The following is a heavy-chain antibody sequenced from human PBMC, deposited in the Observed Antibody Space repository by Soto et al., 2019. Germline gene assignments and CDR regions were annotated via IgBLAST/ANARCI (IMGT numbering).Heavy chain of an antibody. CDR2: IDWDDDK. J-gene: IGHJ6*03. V-gene: IGHV2-70*11. CDR3: ARILGRSENMDV. CDR1: GFSLSTSGMC. Sequence: SGPTLVNPTQTLTLTCTFSGFSLSTSGMCVSWIRQPPGKALEWLARIDWDDDKYYSTSLKTRLTISKDTSKNQVVLTMTNMDPVDTATYYCARILGRSENMDVWGKGTTVTVSS.